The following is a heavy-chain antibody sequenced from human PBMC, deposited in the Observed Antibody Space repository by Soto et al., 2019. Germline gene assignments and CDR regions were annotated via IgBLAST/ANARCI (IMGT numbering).Heavy chain of an antibody. J-gene: IGHJ6*02. CDR3: ARAHPLLGYGMDV. CDR2: INPNSGGT. Sequence: QVPLVQSGAEVKKPGASVKVSCKASGYTFTGYYMHWVRQAPGQGLEWMGWINPNSGGTNYAQKFQGWVTMTRDTSISRAYMELSRLRSDDTAVYYCARAHPLLGYGMDVWGQGTTVTVSS. CDR1: GYTFTGYY. V-gene: IGHV1-2*04.